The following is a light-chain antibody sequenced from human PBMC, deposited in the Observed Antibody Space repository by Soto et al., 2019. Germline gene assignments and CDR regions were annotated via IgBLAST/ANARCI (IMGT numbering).Light chain of an antibody. Sequence: DIVMTQSPLSLPVTPGEPASISCRSSQSLVAGNGYIYFDWYVQKPGQSPQLLIYLGSSRASGVPDRFSGSGSGTDFTLKISRVEADDVGVYYCMQALQTPITFGQGTRLEIK. V-gene: IGKV2-28*01. J-gene: IGKJ5*01. CDR3: MQALQTPIT. CDR1: QSLVAGNGYIY. CDR2: LGS.